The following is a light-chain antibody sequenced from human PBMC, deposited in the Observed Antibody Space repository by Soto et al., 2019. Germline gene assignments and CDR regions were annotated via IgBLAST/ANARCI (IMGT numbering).Light chain of an antibody. J-gene: IGLJ2*01. Sequence: SSELTQPPSVSVSPGQTASITCSGDKLGDKYAYWYQQKPGQSPVLIIYQDSKRPSGIPERFSGSNSGNTATLTISGTQAMDEADYYCQAWDSSTAGVIFGGGTKVTVL. CDR2: QDS. V-gene: IGLV3-1*01. CDR3: QAWDSSTAGVI. CDR1: KLGDKY.